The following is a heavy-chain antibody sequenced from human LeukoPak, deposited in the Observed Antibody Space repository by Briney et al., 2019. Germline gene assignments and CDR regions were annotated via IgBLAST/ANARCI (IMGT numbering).Heavy chain of an antibody. CDR1: GFPFRSYG. CDR3: AKYSSSWYSPFDV. V-gene: IGHV3-23*01. Sequence: GGSLRLSCAASGFPFRSYGVNWVRQAPGKGLEWVSAISGSGGSTYYADSVKGRFTISRDKSKNSLYLQMNSLRDEDTAVYYCAKYSSSWYSPFDVWGTGTTVTVSS. D-gene: IGHD6-13*01. CDR2: ISGSGGST. J-gene: IGHJ6*04.